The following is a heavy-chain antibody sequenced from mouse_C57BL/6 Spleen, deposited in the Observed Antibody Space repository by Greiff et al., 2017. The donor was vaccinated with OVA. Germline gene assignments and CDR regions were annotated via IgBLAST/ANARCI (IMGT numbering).Heavy chain of an antibody. CDR3: ARASTTVGAHWYFDV. J-gene: IGHJ1*03. Sequence: VKLQESGPELVKPGASVKLSCKASGYTFTSYDINWVKQRPGQGLEWIGWIYPRDGSNKYNEKFKGKATLTVDTSSSPAYMELHSRTSEDAAVYFCARASTTVGAHWYFDVWGTGTTVTVSS. CDR2: IYPRDGSN. CDR1: GYTFTSYD. V-gene: IGHV1-85*01. D-gene: IGHD1-1*01.